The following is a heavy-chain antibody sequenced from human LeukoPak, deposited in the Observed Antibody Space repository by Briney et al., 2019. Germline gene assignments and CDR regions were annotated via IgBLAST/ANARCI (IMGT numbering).Heavy chain of an antibody. J-gene: IGHJ4*02. CDR1: GFTFSSYG. D-gene: IGHD3-22*01. Sequence: PGGSLRLSCAASGFTFSSYGMHWVRQAPGKGLEWVAVIWYDGSNKYYADSVKGRFTISRDNAKNSLYLQMNSLRAEDTALYYCAKGKTYYYDSSHFDYWGQGTLVTVSS. V-gene: IGHV3-33*03. CDR3: AKGKTYYYDSSHFDY. CDR2: IWYDGSNK.